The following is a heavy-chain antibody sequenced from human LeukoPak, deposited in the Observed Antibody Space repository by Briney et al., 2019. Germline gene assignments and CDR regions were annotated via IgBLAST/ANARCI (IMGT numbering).Heavy chain of an antibody. CDR3: ARVSPYYYDSSGYYNWFDP. Sequence: SVKVSCKASGGTFSSYAIGWVRQAPGQGLEWMGGIIPIFGTANYAQKFQGRVTITADESTSTAYKELSSLRSEDTAVYYCARVSPYYYDSSGYYNWFDPWGQGTLVTVSS. CDR2: IIPIFGTA. D-gene: IGHD3-22*01. CDR1: GGTFSSYA. J-gene: IGHJ5*02. V-gene: IGHV1-69*13.